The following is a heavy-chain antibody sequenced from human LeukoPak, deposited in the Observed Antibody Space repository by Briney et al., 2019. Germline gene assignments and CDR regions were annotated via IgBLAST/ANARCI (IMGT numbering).Heavy chain of an antibody. J-gene: IGHJ4*02. D-gene: IGHD3-3*01. Sequence: SETLSLTCAVYGGSFSGYYWSWIRQPPGKGLEWIGEINHSGSTNYNPSLKSRVTISVDTSKNQFSLKLSSVTAADTAVYYCARHRYDFWSGYSIYWGQGTLVTVSS. CDR2: INHSGST. CDR3: ARHRYDFWSGYSIY. CDR1: GGSFSGYY. V-gene: IGHV4-34*01.